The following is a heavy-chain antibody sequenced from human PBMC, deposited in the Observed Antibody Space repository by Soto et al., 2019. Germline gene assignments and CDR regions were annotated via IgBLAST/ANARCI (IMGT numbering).Heavy chain of an antibody. CDR3: ASGVVIIPPYYYGMDV. J-gene: IGHJ6*02. CDR2: IIPIFGTA. CDR1: GGTFSGYA. D-gene: IGHD3-3*01. Sequence: PVKVSCKASGGTFSGYAISWVRQAPGQGLEWMGGIIPIFGTANYAQKFQGRVTITADESTSTAYMELSSLRSEDTAVYYCASGVVIIPPYYYGMDVWGQGTTVTVPS. V-gene: IGHV1-69*13.